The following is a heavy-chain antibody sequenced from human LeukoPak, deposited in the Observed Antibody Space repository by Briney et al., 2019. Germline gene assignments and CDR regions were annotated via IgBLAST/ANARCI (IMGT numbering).Heavy chain of an antibody. J-gene: IGHJ6*02. D-gene: IGHD1-26*01. V-gene: IGHV1-69*04. Sequence: ASVKVSCKASGGTFSSYAISWVRQAPGQGLEWMGRIIPILGIANYAQKFQGRVTMTEDTSTDTAYMELSSLRSEDTAVYYCATAAHLGARIYYYYGMDVWGQGTTVTVSS. CDR2: IIPILGIA. CDR1: GGTFSSYA. CDR3: ATAAHLGARIYYYYGMDV.